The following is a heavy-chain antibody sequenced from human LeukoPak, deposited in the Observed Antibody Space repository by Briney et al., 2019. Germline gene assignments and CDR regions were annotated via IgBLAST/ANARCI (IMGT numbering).Heavy chain of an antibody. CDR3: ARLGTVMGY. V-gene: IGHV4-39*01. D-gene: IGHD4-11*01. CDR2: IYYSGST. Sequence: KSSETLSLTCTVSGVSISSSSYYWGWIRQPPGKGLEWIGSIYYSGSTYYNPSLKSRVTISVDTSKNQFSLKLSSVTAADTAVYYWARLGTVMGYWGQGTLVTVSS. CDR1: GVSISSSSYY. J-gene: IGHJ4*02.